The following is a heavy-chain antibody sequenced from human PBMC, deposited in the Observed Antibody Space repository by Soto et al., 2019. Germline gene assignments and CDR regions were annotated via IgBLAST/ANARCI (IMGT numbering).Heavy chain of an antibody. CDR2: IRSKAYGGTT. D-gene: IGHD3-3*01. V-gene: IGHV3-49*03. CDR3: TREKTNYDFWSGFTDY. Sequence: EVQLVESGGGLVQPGRSLRLSCTASGFTFGDYAMSWFRQAPGKGLEWVGFIRSKAYGGTTEYAASVKGRFTISRDDSKSIAYLQMNSLKTEDTAVYYCTREKTNYDFWSGFTDYWGQGTLVTVSS. CDR1: GFTFGDYA. J-gene: IGHJ4*02.